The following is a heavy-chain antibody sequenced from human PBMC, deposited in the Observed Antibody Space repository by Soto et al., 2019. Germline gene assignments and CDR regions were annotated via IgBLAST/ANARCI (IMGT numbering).Heavy chain of an antibody. Sequence: EVQLLESGGALVQPGGSLRLSCAASGFSFSTYAMSWVRQAPGKGLEWVSTISNDATRTYYADSVKGRFTISRDNSKNTVFFQMDSLRAEDTAIYYCAKDSGPIMCEEWGQGILVTVSS. CDR2: ISNDATRT. CDR3: AKDSGPIMCEE. J-gene: IGHJ4*02. D-gene: IGHD3-10*01. V-gene: IGHV3-23*01. CDR1: GFSFSTYA.